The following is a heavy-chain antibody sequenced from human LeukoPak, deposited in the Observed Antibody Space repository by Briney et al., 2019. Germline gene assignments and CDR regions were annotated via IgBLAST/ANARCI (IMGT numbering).Heavy chain of an antibody. CDR1: GGSISSSSYY. V-gene: IGHV4-39*07. D-gene: IGHD6-19*01. CDR2: IYYSGST. J-gene: IGHJ4*02. CDR3: ARDAPRIAVAGPFDY. Sequence: PSETLSLTCTVSGGSISSSSYYWGWIRQPPGKGLEWIGSIYYSGSTYYNPSLKSRVTISVDTSKNQFSLKLSSVTAADTAVYYCARDAPRIAVAGPFDYWGQGTLVTVSS.